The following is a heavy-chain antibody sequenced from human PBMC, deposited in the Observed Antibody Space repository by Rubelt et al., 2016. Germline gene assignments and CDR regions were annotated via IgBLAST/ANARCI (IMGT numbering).Heavy chain of an antibody. CDR1: GGSFSGYY. Sequence: QVQLQQWGAGLLKPSETLSLTCAVYGGSFSGYYWSWIRQPPGKGLEWIGEINHSGSTNYNPSLKSRVTISVDTSKNQVSLKPSSVTAADTAVYYCARGLDSTKTGADWGQGTLVTVSS. CDR2: INHSGST. CDR3: ARGLDSTKTGAD. J-gene: IGHJ4*02. V-gene: IGHV4-34*01. D-gene: IGHD3-10*01.